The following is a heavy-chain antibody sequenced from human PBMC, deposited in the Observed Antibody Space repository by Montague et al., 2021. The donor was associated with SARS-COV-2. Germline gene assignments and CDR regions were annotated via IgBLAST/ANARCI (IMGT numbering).Heavy chain of an antibody. D-gene: IGHD3-16*02. V-gene: IGHV4-61*01. CDR3: ARHARGEGYTSWFYS. CDR2: IYYTGSR. J-gene: IGHJ5*01. CDR1: GDSVSRGSSY. Sequence: SETLSLTCTVSGDSVSRGSSYCSWIRQPPGKGLEWIGYIYYTGSRKYNSSLKSRLTISVDTSKNQCSLKLSSVTAVDTAVYYCARHARGEGYTSWFYSWGPGNLVAGSS.